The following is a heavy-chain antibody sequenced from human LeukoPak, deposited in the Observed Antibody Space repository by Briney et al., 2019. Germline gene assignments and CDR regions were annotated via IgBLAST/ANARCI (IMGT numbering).Heavy chain of an antibody. V-gene: IGHV3-23*01. J-gene: IGHJ5*02. CDR1: GFTFSSYE. CDR2: ISGSGGST. D-gene: IGHD6-19*01. CDR3: AKEIEYSSGWSPGFDP. Sequence: GGSLRLSCAASGFTFSSYEMNWVRQAPGKGLEWVSAISGSGGSTYYADSVKGRFTISRDNSKNTLYLQMNSLRAEDTAVYYCAKEIEYSSGWSPGFDPWGQGTLVTVSS.